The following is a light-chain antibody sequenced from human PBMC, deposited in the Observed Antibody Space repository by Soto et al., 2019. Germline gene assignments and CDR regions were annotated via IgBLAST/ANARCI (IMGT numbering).Light chain of an antibody. J-gene: IGKJ1*01. CDR1: QTITTW. CDR3: QQYSTYSGT. Sequence: DIQMTQSPSTLSPSVGDRVTITCRASQTITTWLAWYQQKPGKAPKLLIYDASTLESGVPSRFSGSGFGTEFSLTISSLQPDDSATYYCQQYSTYSGTFGQGTKVDLK. V-gene: IGKV1-5*01. CDR2: DAS.